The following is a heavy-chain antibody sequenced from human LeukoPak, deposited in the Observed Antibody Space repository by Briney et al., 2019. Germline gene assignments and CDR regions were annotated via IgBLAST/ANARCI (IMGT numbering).Heavy chain of an antibody. Sequence: ASVKVSCKASGGTFSSYAISWVRQAPGQGLEWMGRIIPILGIANYAQKFQGRVTITAGKSTSAAYMELSSLRSEDTAAYYCARVSGWYYFDYWGQGTLVTVSS. V-gene: IGHV1-69*04. CDR3: ARVSGWYYFDY. CDR1: GGTFSSYA. D-gene: IGHD6-19*01. J-gene: IGHJ4*02. CDR2: IIPILGIA.